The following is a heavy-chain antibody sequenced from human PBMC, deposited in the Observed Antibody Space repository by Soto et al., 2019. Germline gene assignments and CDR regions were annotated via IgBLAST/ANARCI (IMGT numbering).Heavy chain of an antibody. V-gene: IGHV6-1*01. Sequence: SQTLSLTCAITGDSVSSNSAGWRWVRQSPSRGLEWLGRTYYRSKWYYEYAVSVRGRITINPDTSKNQYSLQLNSVTPEDTAVYFCARGEQYSGRIFDYCGQGTLVTVSS. CDR3: ARGEQYSGRIFDY. CDR1: GDSVSSNSAG. D-gene: IGHD1-26*01. J-gene: IGHJ4*01. CDR2: TYYRSKWYY.